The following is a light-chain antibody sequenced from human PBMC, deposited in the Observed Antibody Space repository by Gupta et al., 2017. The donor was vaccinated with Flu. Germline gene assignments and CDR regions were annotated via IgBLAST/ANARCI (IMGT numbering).Light chain of an antibody. Sequence: DIQMTQSPSSLSASVGDRVTITCRASQGISSYLAWYQQKPGEVPKLLIYAASTLQSGVPSRFSGSGSGTDFTLTISSLQPEDVATYYCQKYNSAPPLTFGGGTKVEIK. CDR2: AAS. J-gene: IGKJ4*01. CDR3: QKYNSAPPLT. V-gene: IGKV1-27*01. CDR1: QGISSY.